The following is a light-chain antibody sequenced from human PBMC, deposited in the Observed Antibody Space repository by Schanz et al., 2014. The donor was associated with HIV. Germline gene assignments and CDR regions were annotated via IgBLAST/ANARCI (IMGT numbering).Light chain of an antibody. CDR3: HLYGRS. V-gene: IGKV3-20*01. CDR2: GAS. CDR1: QTVSSNS. Sequence: EIVLTQSPGTLSLSPGERATLSCRASQTVSSNSLGWYQQKRGQAPRLLIYGASTRATGIPDRFSGSASGTDFTLTISRXXXXXFAVYYCHLYGRSFGPXXKVDIK. J-gene: IGKJ3*01.